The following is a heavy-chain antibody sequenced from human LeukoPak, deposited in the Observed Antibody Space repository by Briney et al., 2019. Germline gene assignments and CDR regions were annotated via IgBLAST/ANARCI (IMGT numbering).Heavy chain of an antibody. CDR3: ARAIPTDYYDGSPPLDY. Sequence: GRPLRLSCAASGFTFSTYSIHWVRQAPGKRLEWVAVISYDGTNKYYADSVKGRFTISRDNSKNTLYLQMNSLRAEDTAVYYCARAIPTDYYDGSPPLDYWGQGTLVTVSS. J-gene: IGHJ4*02. V-gene: IGHV3-30-3*01. CDR1: GFTFSTYS. CDR2: ISYDGTNK. D-gene: IGHD3-22*01.